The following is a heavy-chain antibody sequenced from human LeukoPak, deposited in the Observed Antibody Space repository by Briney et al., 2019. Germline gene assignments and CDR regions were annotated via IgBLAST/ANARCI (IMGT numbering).Heavy chain of an antibody. V-gene: IGHV1-46*01. Sequence: ASVKVSCKASGYTFTSYYMHWVRQPPAQGLEWMGIINHSGGSTSYAQKFQGRVTMTRDTSTNTVYMELSSLRSEDTAVYYCARGLNGYRGYDSLGFDYWGQGPLVTVSS. D-gene: IGHD5-12*01. CDR3: ARGLNGYRGYDSLGFDY. CDR1: GYTFTSYY. CDR2: INHSGGST. J-gene: IGHJ4*02.